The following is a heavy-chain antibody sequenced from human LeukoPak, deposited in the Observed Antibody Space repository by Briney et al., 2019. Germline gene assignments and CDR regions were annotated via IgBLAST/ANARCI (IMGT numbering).Heavy chain of an antibody. CDR3: ARRGPHDY. D-gene: IGHD3-10*01. V-gene: IGHV3-7*01. CDR2: IKPDGSAE. J-gene: IGHJ4*02. Sequence: TGGSLRLSCATSGFTFSSNWMSWVRHVPGRGLDWVANIKPDGSAEYYAASVKGRFTVSRDNAKNSLYLQMNSLRAEDTAVYYCARRGPHDYWGQGTLVTVSS. CDR1: GFTFSSNW.